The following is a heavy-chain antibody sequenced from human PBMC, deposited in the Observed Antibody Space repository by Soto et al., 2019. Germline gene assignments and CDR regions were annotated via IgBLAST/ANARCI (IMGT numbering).Heavy chain of an antibody. V-gene: IGHV4-39*01. CDR1: GGSISSSSYY. D-gene: IGHD3-22*01. CDR3: ARHLPDYYDSSGYSGPCDY. J-gene: IGHJ4*02. CDR2: IYYSGST. Sequence: SSETLSLTCTVSGGSISSSSYYWGWIRQPPGKGLEWIGSIYYSGSTYYNPSLKSRVTISVDTSKNQFSLKLSSVTAADTAVYYCARHLPDYYDSSGYSGPCDYWDQGTLVTVSS.